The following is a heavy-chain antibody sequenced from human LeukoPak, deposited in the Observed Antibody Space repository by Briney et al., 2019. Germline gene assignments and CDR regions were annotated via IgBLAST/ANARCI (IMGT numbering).Heavy chain of an antibody. Sequence: ASVKVSCKASGFTFTSSAMQWVRQARGQRLEWIGWIVVGSGNTNYAQKFQERVTITRDMSTSTAYMELSSLRSEDTAVYYCAADPYCSGGSCWYWFDPWSQGTLVTVSS. CDR3: AADPYCSGGSCWYWFDP. V-gene: IGHV1-58*02. CDR1: GFTFTSSA. D-gene: IGHD2-15*01. J-gene: IGHJ5*02. CDR2: IVVGSGNT.